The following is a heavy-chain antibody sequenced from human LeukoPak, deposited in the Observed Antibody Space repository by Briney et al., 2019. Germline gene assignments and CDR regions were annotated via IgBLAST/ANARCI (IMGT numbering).Heavy chain of an antibody. V-gene: IGHV4-39*01. CDR1: GASIRSNSFY. CDR3: AGPYYYDSSAYYQPFDY. D-gene: IGHD3-22*01. CDR2: IYYNGDT. Sequence: SETLSLTCTVSGASIRSNSFYWGWIRQAPGKGLEWIGTIYYNGDTFYNPSLKSRVTMSVDTSASQFSLKLSSVTVADTAVYYCAGPYYYDSSAYYQPFDYWGQGTLVTVSS. J-gene: IGHJ4*02.